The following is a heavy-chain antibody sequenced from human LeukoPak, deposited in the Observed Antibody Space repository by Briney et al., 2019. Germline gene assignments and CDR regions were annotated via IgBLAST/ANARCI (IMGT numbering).Heavy chain of an antibody. J-gene: IGHJ3*02. V-gene: IGHV3-33*01. CDR2: IWYDGSNK. CDR1: GFTFSSYC. Sequence: QPGGSLRLSCAASGFTFSSYCMHWVRQAPGKGLEWVAVIWYDGSNKYYADSVKGRFTISRGNSKNTLYLQMNSLRAEGTAVYYCARERYDFWRGPHAFDIWGQGTMVTVSS. D-gene: IGHD3-3*01. CDR3: ARERYDFWRGPHAFDI.